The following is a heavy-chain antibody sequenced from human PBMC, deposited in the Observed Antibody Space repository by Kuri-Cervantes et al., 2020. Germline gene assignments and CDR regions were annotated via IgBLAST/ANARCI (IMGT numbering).Heavy chain of an antibody. J-gene: IGHJ6*03. CDR1: GFTFSDYD. CDR3: ARDRDEYTTWHARGYNYYMDV. V-gene: IGHV3-33*01. D-gene: IGHD6-6*01. CDR2: IWYDGSDK. Sequence: GGSLRLSCAASGFTFSDYDMHWVRQAPGKGLEWVAVIWYDGSDKYHADSVKGRFTISRDNSKNTLYLQMKSLRAEDTAVYYCARDRDEYTTWHARGYNYYMDVWAKGTTVTVSS.